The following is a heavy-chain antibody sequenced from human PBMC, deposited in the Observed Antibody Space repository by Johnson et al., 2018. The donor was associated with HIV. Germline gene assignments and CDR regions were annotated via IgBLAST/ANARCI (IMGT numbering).Heavy chain of an antibody. D-gene: IGHD6-6*01. V-gene: IGHV3-30-3*01. Sequence: QVQLVESGGGLVKPGGSLRLSCAASGFTFSSYAMHWVRQAPGKGLEWVAVISYDGSNKYYADSVKGRFTISRDNSKNTLYLQMNSLRAEDTAVYYCARALSIAAEEDICGQGTMVTVSS. CDR1: GFTFSSYA. CDR2: ISYDGSNK. J-gene: IGHJ3*02. CDR3: ARALSIAAEEDI.